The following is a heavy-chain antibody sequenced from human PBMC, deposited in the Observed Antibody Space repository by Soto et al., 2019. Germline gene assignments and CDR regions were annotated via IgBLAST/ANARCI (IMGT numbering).Heavy chain of an antibody. Sequence: ASVKVSCKASGYTFTSYAMHWVRQAPGQRLEWMGWINAGNGNTKYSQKFQGRVTITRDTSASTAYMELSSLRSEDTAVYYCARDTEDIAAAGYDLYYYYYGMDVWGQGTTVNVS. CDR1: GYTFTSYA. D-gene: IGHD6-13*01. V-gene: IGHV1-3*01. J-gene: IGHJ6*02. CDR2: INAGNGNT. CDR3: ARDTEDIAAAGYDLYYYYYGMDV.